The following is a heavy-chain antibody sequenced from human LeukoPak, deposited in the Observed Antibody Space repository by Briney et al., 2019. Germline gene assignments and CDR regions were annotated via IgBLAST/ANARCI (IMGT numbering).Heavy chain of an antibody. CDR3: AKIYGSGSLWYYFDY. J-gene: IGHJ4*02. CDR1: GFTFSSYG. CDR2: ISYDGSDK. D-gene: IGHD3-10*01. Sequence: PGRSLRLSCAASGFTFSSYGMHWVRQAPGKGLEWVALISYDGSDKDYADSVKGRFTISRDNSKSTLYLQMNSLRAEDTAVYYYAKIYGSGSLWYYFDYWGQGTLVTVSS. V-gene: IGHV3-30*18.